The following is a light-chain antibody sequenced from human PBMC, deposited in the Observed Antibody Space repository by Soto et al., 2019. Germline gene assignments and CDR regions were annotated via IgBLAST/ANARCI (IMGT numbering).Light chain of an antibody. V-gene: IGKV3-20*01. Sequence: EIVLTQSPGTLSLSPGQRATLSCRASQRLSASDIAWYQQKPGQAPKFLSYGVSSRATGIPDRFSGSGSGTDFTLTISRLEPEDFAVYHCQQYGSSPLITFGQGTKGDIK. J-gene: IGKJ1*01. CDR3: QQYGSSPLIT. CDR2: GVS. CDR1: QRLSASD.